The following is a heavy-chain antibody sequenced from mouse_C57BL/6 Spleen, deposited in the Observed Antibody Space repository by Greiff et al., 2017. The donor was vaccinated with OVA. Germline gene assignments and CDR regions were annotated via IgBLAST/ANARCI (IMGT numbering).Heavy chain of an antibody. Sequence: VQLQQPGAELVKPGASVKVSCKASGYTFTSYWMHWVKQRPGQGLEWIGRIHPSDSDTNYNQKFKGKATLTVDKSSSTAYMQLSSLTSADSAVYYCAIRRNYWYFDVWGTGTTVTVSS. CDR1: GYTFTSYW. V-gene: IGHV1-74*01. CDR2: IHPSDSDT. CDR3: AIRRNYWYFDV. J-gene: IGHJ1*03.